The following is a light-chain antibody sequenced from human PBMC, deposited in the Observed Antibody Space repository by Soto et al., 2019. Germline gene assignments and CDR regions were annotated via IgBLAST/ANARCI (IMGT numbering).Light chain of an antibody. CDR1: QSVSSSY. CDR2: GAS. CDR3: LQYDGWPLT. V-gene: IGKV3-20*01. J-gene: IGKJ5*01. Sequence: EIVLTQSPGTLSLSPGERATLSCRASQSVSSSYLAWYQQKPGQAPRLLIYGASSRATGIPDRFSGSGSGTEFTLTIDSLQSEDFVVYYCLQYDGWPLTFGQGTRLEIK.